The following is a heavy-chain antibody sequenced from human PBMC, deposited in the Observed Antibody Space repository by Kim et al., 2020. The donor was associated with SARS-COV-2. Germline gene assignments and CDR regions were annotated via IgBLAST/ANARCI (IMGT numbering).Heavy chain of an antibody. D-gene: IGHD5-12*01. CDR3: AKIVAGGAPFGY. Sequence: SETLSLTCSVSGASITSYYWTWIRQSPGKAMEWIGYIHPTGGAFYNPSLKSRVTMPVDKSMNQFSLNLKSVTAADTAVYYCAKIVAGGAPFGYWGQG. CDR1: GASITSYY. J-gene: IGHJ4*02. V-gene: IGHV4-4*08. CDR2: IHPTGGA.